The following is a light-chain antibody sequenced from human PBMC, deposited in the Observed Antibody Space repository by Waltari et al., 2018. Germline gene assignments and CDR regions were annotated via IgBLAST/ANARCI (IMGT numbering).Light chain of an antibody. CDR1: QSISKY. V-gene: IGKV3-20*01. Sequence: EIMLTQSPGTLSLSPGERATLACRASQSISKYLAWYQQIPGQAPRILIYDASIRATGIPDRFSGGGSGTDFSLTISRLEPEDSAVYYCQKYGSLPATFGRGTKVEIK. J-gene: IGKJ1*01. CDR3: QKYGSLPAT. CDR2: DAS.